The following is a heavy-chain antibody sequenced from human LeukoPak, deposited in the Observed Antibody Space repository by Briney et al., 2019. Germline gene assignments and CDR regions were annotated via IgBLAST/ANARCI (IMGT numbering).Heavy chain of an antibody. J-gene: IGHJ1*01. V-gene: IGHV3-9*01. CDR2: ISWNSGSI. CDR1: GFTFDDYA. D-gene: IGHD4-17*01. CDR3: ARGSRDGNYVRYFQH. Sequence: AGGSLRLSCAASGFTFDDYAMHWVRQAPGKGLEWVSGISWNSGSIGYADSVKGRFTISRDNAKNSLYLQMNSLRAEDTALYYCARGSRDGNYVRYFQHWGQGTLVTVSS.